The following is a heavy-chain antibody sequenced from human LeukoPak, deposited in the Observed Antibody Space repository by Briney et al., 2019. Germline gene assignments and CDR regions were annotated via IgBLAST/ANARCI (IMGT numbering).Heavy chain of an antibody. J-gene: IGHJ3*02. CDR2: IYYSGST. CDR3: ARRFYYDTSGSDAFDI. Sequence: SQTLSLTCAVSGGSISSYYWSWIRQPPGKGLEWIGYIYYSGSTNYNPSLKSRVTISVDTSKNQFSLKLSSVTAADTAVYYCARRFYYDTSGSDAFDIWGQGTMVTVSS. V-gene: IGHV4-59*08. D-gene: IGHD3-22*01. CDR1: GGSISSYY.